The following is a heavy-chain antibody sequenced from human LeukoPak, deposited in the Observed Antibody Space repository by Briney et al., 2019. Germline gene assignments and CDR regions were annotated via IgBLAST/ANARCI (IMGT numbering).Heavy chain of an antibody. D-gene: IGHD5-24*01. CDR3: ASSKMATYDY. Sequence: GGSLRLSCVASGFTFSSYSMNWVRQAPGKGLEWVSAISGSGGSTYYADSVKGRFTFSRDNSKNTLSLQMNSLRAEDTAVYYCASSKMATYDYWGQGTLVTVSS. CDR1: GFTFSSYS. CDR2: ISGSGGST. J-gene: IGHJ4*02. V-gene: IGHV3-23*01.